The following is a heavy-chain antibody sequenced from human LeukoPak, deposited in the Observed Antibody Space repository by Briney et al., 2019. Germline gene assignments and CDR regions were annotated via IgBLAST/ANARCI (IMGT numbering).Heavy chain of an antibody. J-gene: IGHJ4*02. CDR1: GGSFSDYY. V-gene: IGHV4-34*01. Sequence: SETLSLTCAVYGGSFSDYYWTWNRQPPGKGLEWIGEINYSAGTNYNPSLKSRLTISLDTSKNQFSLRLTSVTAADTAVYYCARQRGFLSAYIDVWGRGTPVTVSP. CDR3: ARQRGFLSAYIDV. D-gene: IGHD3-3*01. CDR2: INYSAGT.